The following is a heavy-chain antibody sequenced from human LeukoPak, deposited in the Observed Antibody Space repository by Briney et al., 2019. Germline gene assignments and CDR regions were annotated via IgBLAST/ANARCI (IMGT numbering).Heavy chain of an antibody. CDR1: GGTFSSYA. CDR3: ARDPGGEWLLLGY. V-gene: IGHV1-69*13. D-gene: IGHD3-3*01. Sequence: AASVKVSCKASGGTFSSYAISWVRQAPGQGLEWMGGIIPIFGTANYAQKFHGRVTITADESTSTAYMELSSLRSEDTAVYYCARDPGGEWLLLGYWGQGTLVTVSS. J-gene: IGHJ4*02. CDR2: IIPIFGTA.